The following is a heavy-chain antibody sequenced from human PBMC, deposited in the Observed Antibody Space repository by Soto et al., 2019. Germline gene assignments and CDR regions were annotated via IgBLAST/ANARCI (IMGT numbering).Heavy chain of an antibody. CDR2: VSDNGGSRGGT. CDR3: ARAKAVVIAALDI. V-gene: IGHV3-23*01. J-gene: IGHJ3*02. Sequence: GGSLRLSCKASGFMFNNSAMTWVRQAPGQGLQWVASVSDNGGSRGGTYYADSVKGRFTISRDNSKNTLYLQLDSLTGADTAVYYCARAKAVVIAALDIWGQGTMVTVS. D-gene: IGHD2-21*01. CDR1: GFMFNNSA.